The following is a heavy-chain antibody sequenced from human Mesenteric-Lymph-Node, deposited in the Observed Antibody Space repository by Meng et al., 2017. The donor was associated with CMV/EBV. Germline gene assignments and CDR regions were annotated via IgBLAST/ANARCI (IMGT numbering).Heavy chain of an antibody. Sequence: GGSLRLSCAASGFTFSSYEMNWVRQAPGKGLEWVSYITTSGTDKRYADSVTGRFTISRDNAENSLYLQMNNLRVEDTAVYYCARDGSTLGSGSYFYWGQGTLVTVSS. CDR3: ARDGSTLGSGSYFY. CDR2: ITTSGTDK. J-gene: IGHJ4*02. CDR1: GFTFSSYE. V-gene: IGHV3-48*03. D-gene: IGHD3-10*01.